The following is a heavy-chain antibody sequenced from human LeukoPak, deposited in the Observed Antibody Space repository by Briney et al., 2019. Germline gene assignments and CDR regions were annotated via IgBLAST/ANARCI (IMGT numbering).Heavy chain of an antibody. CDR2: INHSGST. CDR1: GGSFSGYY. V-gene: IGHV4-34*01. CDR3: ARGAPYYYDSSGYLFDY. Sequence: SETLSLTCAVYGGSFSGYYWSWIRQPPGKGLEWIGEINHSGSTNYNPSLKSRVTISVDTSKNQFSLKLSSVTAADTAVYFCARGAPYYYDSSGYLFDYWGQGALVTVSS. J-gene: IGHJ4*02. D-gene: IGHD3-22*01.